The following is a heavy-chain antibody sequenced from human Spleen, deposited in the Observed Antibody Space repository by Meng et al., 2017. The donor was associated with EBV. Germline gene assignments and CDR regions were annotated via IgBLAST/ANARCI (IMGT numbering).Heavy chain of an antibody. D-gene: IGHD5-12*01. J-gene: IGHJ4*02. V-gene: IGHV2-5*02. CDR2: IYWDDDK. CDR3: ANRPLATIHFDY. Sequence: QITLKGSGPPLLKPTQPLTLRRSLLGFTVRTRGVTMGWVRQPPGKALEWLALIYWDDDKRYSPSLKSRLAITKDTSKNQVVLTMTNMDPVDTATYYCANRPLATIHFDYWGQGTLVTVSS. CDR1: GFTVRTRGVT.